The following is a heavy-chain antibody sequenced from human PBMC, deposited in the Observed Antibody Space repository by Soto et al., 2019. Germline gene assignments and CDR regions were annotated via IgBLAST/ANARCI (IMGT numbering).Heavy chain of an antibody. CDR1: GYTFTSYG. Sequence: QVQLVQSGAEVKKPGASVKVSCKASGYTFTSYGISWVRQAPGQGLEWMGGIIPIFGTANYAQKFQGRVTITADESTSTAYMELSSLRSEDTAVYYCARGLGPKIPYYFDYWGQGTLVTVSS. V-gene: IGHV1-69*13. CDR3: ARGLGPKIPYYFDY. CDR2: IIPIFGTA. J-gene: IGHJ4*02.